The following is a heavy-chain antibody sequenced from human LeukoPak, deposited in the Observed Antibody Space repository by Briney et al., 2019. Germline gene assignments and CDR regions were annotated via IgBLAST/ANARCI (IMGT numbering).Heavy chain of an antibody. CDR2: FDPEDGET. Sequence: GASVKVSCKVSGYTPTELSMHWVRQAPGKGLEWMGGFDPEDGETIYAQKFQGRVTMTEDTSTDTAYMELSSLRSEDTAVYYCATDGSSSPGRGMDVWGQGTTVTVSS. D-gene: IGHD6-6*01. J-gene: IGHJ6*02. CDR1: GYTPTELS. CDR3: ATDGSSSPGRGMDV. V-gene: IGHV1-24*01.